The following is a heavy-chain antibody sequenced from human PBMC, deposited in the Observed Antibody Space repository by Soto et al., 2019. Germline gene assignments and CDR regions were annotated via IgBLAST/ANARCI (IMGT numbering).Heavy chain of an antibody. D-gene: IGHD6-13*01. J-gene: IGHJ6*02. CDR2: IWYDGSNK. Sequence: QVQLVESGEGVIQPGRSLRLSCAASGFTLRLHAMHWVRQAPGKGLEWVAQIWYDGSNKYYTDSVKGRFTVSRDDFKNTVFLQMDSLRAEDTAVYYCARDGQQLTPYALDVWGQGTTVIVSS. CDR1: GFTLRLHA. CDR3: ARDGQQLTPYALDV. V-gene: IGHV3-33*08.